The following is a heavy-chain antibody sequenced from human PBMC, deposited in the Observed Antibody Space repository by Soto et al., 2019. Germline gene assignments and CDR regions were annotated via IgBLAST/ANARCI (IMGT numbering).Heavy chain of an antibody. CDR1: GGSISSYY. J-gene: IGHJ6*02. D-gene: IGHD6-6*01. V-gene: IGHV4-59*01. CDR3: ARVGTARRKDYYYYGMDV. CDR2: IYYSGST. Sequence: QVQLQESGPGLVKPSETLSLTCTVSGGSISSYYWSWIRQPPGKGLEWIGYIYYSGSTNYNPSLKSRVTISVDTSKNQFSLKLSSVTAADTAVYYCARVGTARRKDYYYYGMDVWGQGTTVTVSS.